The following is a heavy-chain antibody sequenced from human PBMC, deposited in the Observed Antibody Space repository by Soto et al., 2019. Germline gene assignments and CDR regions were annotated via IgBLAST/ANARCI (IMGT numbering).Heavy chain of an antibody. CDR3: ARGRQYYLFWSGYQNEGPHAMDV. Sequence: SETLSLTCAVYGGSFSGYYWTWIRLAPRKGLEWIGEISHSGGTNYNSSLKSRVTISVDTSKTQFSLILYSVTAADTAVFYCARGRQYYLFWSGYQNEGPHAMDVWGQGTTVTVSS. V-gene: IGHV4-34*01. CDR1: GGSFSGYY. D-gene: IGHD3-3*02. J-gene: IGHJ6*02. CDR2: ISHSGGT.